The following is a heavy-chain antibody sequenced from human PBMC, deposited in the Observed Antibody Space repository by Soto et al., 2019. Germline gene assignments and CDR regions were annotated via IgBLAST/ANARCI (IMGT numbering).Heavy chain of an antibody. V-gene: IGHV4-61*01. D-gene: IGHD4-4*01. CDR1: GGSVSRDSNF. CDR2: IYYSGPT. Sequence: SETLSLPCTVSGGSVSRDSNFWSWIRQPPGKGLEWIGYIYYSGPTRYNPSLESRVTISIDSSKNQVSLNLTSVTAADTAVYSCARGYSHYAHWGRGTLVTVSS. CDR3: ARGYSHYAH. J-gene: IGHJ4*02.